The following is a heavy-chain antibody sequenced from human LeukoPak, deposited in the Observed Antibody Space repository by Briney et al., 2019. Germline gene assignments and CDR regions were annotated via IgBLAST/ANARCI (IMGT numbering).Heavy chain of an antibody. CDR3: ARFGYSGWNLEY. CDR2: INQGGSVK. J-gene: IGHJ4*02. Sequence: GSLRLSCAASGFSFRDFWMTWVRQAPGKGLEWVANINQGGSVKYYVDSVKGRFTISRDDAKSSLYVQMNSLRDGDTAVYYCARFGYSGWNLEYWGQGTLVTVSS. D-gene: IGHD5-12*01. CDR1: GFSFRDFW. V-gene: IGHV3-7*01.